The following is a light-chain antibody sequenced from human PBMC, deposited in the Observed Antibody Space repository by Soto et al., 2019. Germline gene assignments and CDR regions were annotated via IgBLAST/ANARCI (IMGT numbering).Light chain of an antibody. J-gene: IGLJ2*01. V-gene: IGLV1-47*01. Sequence: QSVLTQPPPGPGPPGQGVPSLCLGGASTMGGKYEYWYRRLPGTAPKLLMYRNNQRPSGVPDRFSGSKSGTSASLAISGLRSEDEADYYCAAWDAGVSGPAFGGGTKLTVL. CDR1: ASTMGGKY. CDR3: AAWDAGVSGPA. CDR2: RNN.